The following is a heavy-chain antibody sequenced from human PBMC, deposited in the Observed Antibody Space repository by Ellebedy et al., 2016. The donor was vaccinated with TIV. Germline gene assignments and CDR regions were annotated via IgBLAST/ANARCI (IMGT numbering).Heavy chain of an antibody. D-gene: IGHD3/OR15-3a*01. CDR2: ISSSGAYR. J-gene: IGHJ4*02. V-gene: IGHV3-21*04. CDR3: ARRSTDFAFDS. CDR1: GFAFSTYS. Sequence: PGGSLRLSCAASGFAFSTYSMNWVRQAPGKGLEWASSISSSGAYRYHAYSMAGRFTISRDNSKNTLFLQMSSLRAEDTAVYFCARRSTDFAFDSWGQGTLVTVSS.